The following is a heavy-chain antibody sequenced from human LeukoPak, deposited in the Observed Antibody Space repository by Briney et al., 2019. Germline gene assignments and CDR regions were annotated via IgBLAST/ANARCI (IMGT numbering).Heavy chain of an antibody. V-gene: IGHV5-51*01. Sequence: GESLKISCKGSGYSFTSYWIGWVRQMPGKGLEWMGIIYPGDSDTRYSPSFQGQVTISADKSISTAYLQWSSLKASDTAMYYCARVLLTVVTDARMDVWGQGTKVTVSS. CDR2: IYPGDSDT. CDR1: GYSFTSYW. J-gene: IGHJ6*02. D-gene: IGHD4-23*01. CDR3: ARVLLTVVTDARMDV.